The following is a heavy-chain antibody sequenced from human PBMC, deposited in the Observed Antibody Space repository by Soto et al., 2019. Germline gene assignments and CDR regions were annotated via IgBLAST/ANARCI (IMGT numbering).Heavy chain of an antibody. CDR2: IYWDDDK. V-gene: IGHV2-5*02. CDR3: AHTGTVTTQWGY. D-gene: IGHD4-17*01. Sequence: QITLKESGLTLVKPTQTLTLTCTFSGFSLSTSGVGVGWIRQPPGKALEWLALIYWDDDKRYSPSLKSRLTITKDTSKNQVVLTMTNMDPVDTATYYCAHTGTVTTQWGYWGQGTLVTVSS. J-gene: IGHJ4*02. CDR1: GFSLSTSGVG.